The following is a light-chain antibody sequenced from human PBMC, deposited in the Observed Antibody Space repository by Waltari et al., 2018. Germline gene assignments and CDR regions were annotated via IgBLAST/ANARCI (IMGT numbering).Light chain of an antibody. J-gene: IGLJ3*02. CDR2: EVS. Sequence: QSALTQSASVSGSPGQSITISCTGTSSDFAVFNYVSWYQPHPGKAPQLMIYEVSKRPSGVSNRFSGSKSGNTASLTISGLQAEDEADYYCSSYTSTWVFGGGTKLTVL. V-gene: IGLV2-14*01. CDR3: SSYTSTWV. CDR1: SSDFAVFNY.